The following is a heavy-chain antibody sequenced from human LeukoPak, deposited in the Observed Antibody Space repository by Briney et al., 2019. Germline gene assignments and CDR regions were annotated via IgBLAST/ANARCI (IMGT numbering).Heavy chain of an antibody. CDR3: ARESMVRGVIGY. CDR2: IYYSGNT. J-gene: IGHJ4*02. D-gene: IGHD3-10*01. V-gene: IGHV4-61*01. CDR1: GVSVSSGSYD. Sequence: SETLSLTCTVSGVSVSSGSYDWSWTRQPPGKGLEWIAYIYYSGNTNYNPSRKSRVTISVATSTNQFSLKLSSVTAADTAVYYCARESMVRGVIGYWGQGTLVTVSS.